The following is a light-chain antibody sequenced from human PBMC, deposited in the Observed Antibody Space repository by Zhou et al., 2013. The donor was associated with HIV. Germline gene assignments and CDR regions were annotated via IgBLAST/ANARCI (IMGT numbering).Light chain of an antibody. CDR3: QQYDNYSWT. J-gene: IGKJ1*01. V-gene: IGKV3-20*01. Sequence: EIVLTQSPGTLSLPPGERAALSCRASQSVTGSRVAWYQQKPGQTPRLLMYGASSRATGIPDRFSGSGSGTDFTLTISSLQPDDFASYYCQQYDNYSWTFGQGTKV. CDR1: QSVTGSR. CDR2: GAS.